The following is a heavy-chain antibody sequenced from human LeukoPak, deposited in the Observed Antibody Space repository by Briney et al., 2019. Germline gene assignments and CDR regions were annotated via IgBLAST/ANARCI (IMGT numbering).Heavy chain of an antibody. V-gene: IGHV4-34*01. CDR2: INHSGST. CDR1: GGSFSGYY. CDR3: ARVGANNWFDP. D-gene: IGHD3-16*01. J-gene: IGHJ5*02. Sequence: SETLSLTCAVYGGSFSGYYWSWIRQPPGKGLEWIGEINHSGSTNYNPSLKSRVTISVDTSKNQFSLKLSSVTAADTAVYYCARVGANNWFDPWGQGTLVTVSS.